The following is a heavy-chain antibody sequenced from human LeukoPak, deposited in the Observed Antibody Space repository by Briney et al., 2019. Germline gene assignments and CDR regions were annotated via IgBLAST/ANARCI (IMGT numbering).Heavy chain of an antibody. V-gene: IGHV3-33*01. J-gene: IGHJ6*02. CDR1: GFTFSSYG. CDR3: ARGMPFMDV. Sequence: GGSLRLSCAASGFTFSSYGMHWVRQAPGKGLEWVAVIWYDGSNKYYADSVKGRFTNSRDNSKNTLYLQMNSLRAEDTAVYYCARGMPFMDVWGQGTTVTVSS. CDR2: IWYDGSNK. D-gene: IGHD2-2*01.